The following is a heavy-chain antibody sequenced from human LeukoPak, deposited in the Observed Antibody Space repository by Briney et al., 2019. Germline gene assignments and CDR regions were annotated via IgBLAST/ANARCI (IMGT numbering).Heavy chain of an antibody. V-gene: IGHV1-18*01. D-gene: IGHD1-26*01. Sequence: ASVKVSCQASGYTFPSYGISGVRQAPGQGLAGMGWISAYNGNTNYAQKLQGRVTITTDTSTSTAYMELRSLRSDDTDVYYCARVHTIVGATTLDYWGQGTLVTVSS. CDR3: ARVHTIVGATTLDY. CDR1: GYTFPSYG. J-gene: IGHJ4*02. CDR2: ISAYNGNT.